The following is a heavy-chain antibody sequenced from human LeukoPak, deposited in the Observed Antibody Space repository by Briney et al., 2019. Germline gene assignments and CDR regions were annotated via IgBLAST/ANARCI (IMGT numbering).Heavy chain of an antibody. J-gene: IGHJ6*03. CDR2: IYPGDSDT. V-gene: IGHV5-51*03. Sequence: PGESLKISCKRSGYSFTSYWIGWVRQMPGKGLEWMGIIYPGDSDTRYSPSFQGQVTISADKSISTAYLQWSSLKASDTAMYYCARTFSGYDSHYYYYMDVWGKGTTVTVSS. CDR1: GYSFTSYW. D-gene: IGHD5-12*01. CDR3: ARTFSGYDSHYYYYMDV.